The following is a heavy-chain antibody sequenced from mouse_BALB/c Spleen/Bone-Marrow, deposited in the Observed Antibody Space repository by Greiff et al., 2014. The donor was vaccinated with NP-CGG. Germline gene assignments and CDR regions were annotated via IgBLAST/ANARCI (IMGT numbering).Heavy chain of an antibody. V-gene: IGHV1-80*01. J-gene: IGHJ4*01. CDR1: GYTFSNYW. Sequence: VMLVESGAELVRPGSSVKISCKASGYTFSNYWMNWMKQRPGQGLEWIGQIYPGDGDTNYIGKFTGKATLTADKSSSTAYMQLSGLTSEDSAVYFCASRGDYSYAMDYWGQGTSVTVSS. CDR2: IYPGDGDT. D-gene: IGHD1-1*01. CDR3: ASRGDYSYAMDY.